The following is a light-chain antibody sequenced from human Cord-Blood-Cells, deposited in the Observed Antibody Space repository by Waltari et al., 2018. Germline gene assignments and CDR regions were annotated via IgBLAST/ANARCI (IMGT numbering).Light chain of an antibody. Sequence: QSVLTQPPSASGTPGKRVTISCSGRSSNIGSNYVYWYQQLPGTAPKLLIYRNNQRPSGVPDRFSGSKSGTSASLAISGLRSEDEADYYCAAWDDSLSGWVFGGGTKLTVL. J-gene: IGLJ3*02. CDR3: AAWDDSLSGWV. CDR2: RNN. V-gene: IGLV1-47*01. CDR1: SSNIGSNY.